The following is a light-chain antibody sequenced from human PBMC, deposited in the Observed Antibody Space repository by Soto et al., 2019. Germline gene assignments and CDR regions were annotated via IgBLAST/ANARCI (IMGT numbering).Light chain of an antibody. CDR1: QSVSSSY. V-gene: IGKV3-20*01. Sequence: EIVLTQSPGTLSLSPGERATLSCRASQSVSSSYLAWYQQKPGQAPRLLIYGASSRATGIPDRFSASGSGTDFTLTISRLEPEDVAVYYCQQLGTFGQGTKVEIK. CDR3: QQLGT. J-gene: IGKJ1*01. CDR2: GAS.